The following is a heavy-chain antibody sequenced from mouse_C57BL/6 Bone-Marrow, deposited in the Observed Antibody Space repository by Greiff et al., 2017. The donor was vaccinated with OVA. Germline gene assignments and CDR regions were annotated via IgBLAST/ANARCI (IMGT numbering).Heavy chain of an antibody. CDR2: INPNYGTT. CDR1: GYSFTDYN. D-gene: IGHD1-1*01. Sequence: EVQLQESGPELVKPGASVKISCKASGYSFTDYNMNWVKQSNGKSLEWIGVINPNYGTTSYNQKFKGKATLTVDQSSSTAYMQLNRLTSEDSAVYYGARMLYGNSYDSDYWGQGTTRTVSS. J-gene: IGHJ2*01. CDR3: ARMLYGNSYDSDY. V-gene: IGHV1-39*01.